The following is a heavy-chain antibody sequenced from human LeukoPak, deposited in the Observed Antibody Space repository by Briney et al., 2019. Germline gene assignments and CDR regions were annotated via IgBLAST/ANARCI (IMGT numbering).Heavy chain of an antibody. CDR2: IWYDGSNK. CDR3: ARGSDMITFGGVIVFDYYYGMDV. J-gene: IGHJ6*02. D-gene: IGHD3-16*02. V-gene: IGHV3-33*01. Sequence: GGSLRLSCAASGFTFSSYGMHWVRQAPGKGLEWVAVIWYDGSNKYYADSVKGRFTISRDNSKNTLYLQMNSLRAEDTAVYYCARGSDMITFGGVIVFDYYYGMDVWGQGTTVTVSS. CDR1: GFTFSSYG.